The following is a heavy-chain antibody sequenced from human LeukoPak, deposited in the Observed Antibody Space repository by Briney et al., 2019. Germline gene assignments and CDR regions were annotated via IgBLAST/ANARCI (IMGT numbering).Heavy chain of an antibody. Sequence: PGGSLRLSCAASGFTFSSYGMHWVRQAPGKGLEWVAVIWYDGSNKYYADSVKGRFTISRDNSKNTLYLQMNSLRAEDTAVYYCAKEGYSSGWYDLPFDYWGQGTLVTVSS. CDR2: IWYDGSNK. V-gene: IGHV3-33*06. CDR3: AKEGYSSGWYDLPFDY. J-gene: IGHJ4*02. D-gene: IGHD6-19*01. CDR1: GFTFSSYG.